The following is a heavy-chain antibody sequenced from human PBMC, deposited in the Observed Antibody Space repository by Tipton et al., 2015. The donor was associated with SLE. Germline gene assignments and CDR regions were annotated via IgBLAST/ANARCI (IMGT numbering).Heavy chain of an antibody. CDR1: GFTFSNYW. CDR2: IKQDGSQK. CDR3: ARVGYDFPFDP. J-gene: IGHJ5*02. V-gene: IGHV3-7*01. D-gene: IGHD3-3*01. Sequence: LSLTCAASGFTFSNYWMSWVRQAPGKGLEWVANIKQDGSQKYYVDSVKGRFTISRDNAKNSLYLQMNSLRVEDTAVYYCARVGYDFPFDPWGQGTLVTVSS.